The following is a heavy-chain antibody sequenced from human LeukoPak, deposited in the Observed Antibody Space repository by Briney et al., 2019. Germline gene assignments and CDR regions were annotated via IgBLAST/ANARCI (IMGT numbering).Heavy chain of an antibody. CDR1: GYSISSGYY. CDR2: IYHSGNT. Sequence: PSETLSLTCTVSGYSISSGYYWGWIRQPPGKGLEWIGSIYHSGNTYYNPSLKSRVTISVDTSKNQFSLKLSSVTAADTAVYYCARDFWSGYYMDWGQGTLVTVSS. J-gene: IGHJ4*02. D-gene: IGHD3-3*01. CDR3: ARDFWSGYYMD. V-gene: IGHV4-38-2*02.